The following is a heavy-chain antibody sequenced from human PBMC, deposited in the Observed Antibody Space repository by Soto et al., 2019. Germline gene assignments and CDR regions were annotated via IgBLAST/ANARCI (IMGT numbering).Heavy chain of an antibody. CDR2: IWYDGSNK. D-gene: IGHD6-19*01. Sequence: PGGSLRLSCAAPGFTFSSYGMHWVRQAPGKGLEWVAVIWYDGSNKYYADSVKGRFTISRDNSKNTLYLQMNSLRAEDTALYYCVKDALTAVAFYFDYWGRGALVTVSS. CDR3: VKDALTAVAFYFDY. J-gene: IGHJ4*01. V-gene: IGHV3-33*06. CDR1: GFTFSSYG.